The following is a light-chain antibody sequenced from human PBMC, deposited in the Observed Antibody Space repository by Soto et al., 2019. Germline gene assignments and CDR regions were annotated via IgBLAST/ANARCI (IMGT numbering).Light chain of an antibody. CDR1: QSVSGSY. V-gene: IGKV3-20*01. CDR2: GTS. J-gene: IGKJ2*01. Sequence: EIVLTQSPGTLSLSPGERATLSCRTSQSVSGSYVGWYQQKPGQAPRLLIYGTSSRAPGIPDRFSGSGSGTDFTLTISRLEPEDFAVYYCQQYDRSPMYTFGQGTKLEMK. CDR3: QQYDRSPMYT.